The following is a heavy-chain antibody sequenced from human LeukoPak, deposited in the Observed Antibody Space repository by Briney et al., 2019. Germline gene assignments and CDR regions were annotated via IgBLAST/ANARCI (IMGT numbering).Heavy chain of an antibody. CDR1: GFTFSSYG. D-gene: IGHD6-13*01. CDR2: IWYDGSNK. J-gene: IGHJ5*02. Sequence: PGGSLRLSCAASGFTFSSYGMHWVRQAPGKGLEWVAVIWYDGSNKYYADSVKGRFTISRDNSKNTLYLQMNSLRAEDTAVYYCARDLDSSLNWFDPWGQGTLVTVSS. CDR3: ARDLDSSLNWFDP. V-gene: IGHV3-33*01.